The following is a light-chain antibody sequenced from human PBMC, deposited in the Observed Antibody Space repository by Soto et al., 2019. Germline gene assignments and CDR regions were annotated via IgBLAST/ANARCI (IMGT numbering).Light chain of an antibody. V-gene: IGLV2-14*01. CDR3: SSYTTNNTWV. CDR1: SSDVGAFYY. Sequence: QSALTQPASVSGSPGQSITISCTGTSSDVGAFYYVSWYQQHPNKAPKLLIYEVSNRPSGVSNRFIAFKSGNTASLTVSGLQAEDEADYFCSSYTTNNTWVFGVGTKLTVL. J-gene: IGLJ3*02. CDR2: EVS.